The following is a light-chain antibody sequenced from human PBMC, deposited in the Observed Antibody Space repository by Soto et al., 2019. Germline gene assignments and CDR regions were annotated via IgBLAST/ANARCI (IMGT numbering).Light chain of an antibody. J-gene: IGKJ2*01. V-gene: IGKV1-33*01. CDR1: QDISNN. CDR2: DVF. CDR3: QQYGDLPYT. Sequence: DLQMTQSPSSLSASLGDRVTITCQASQDISNNLNWFQQKPGKAPKLLIYDVFNLETGVPSRFSGSGSGTDFTFTISGLQPEDFATYYCQQYGDLPYTFGQGTKLDSK.